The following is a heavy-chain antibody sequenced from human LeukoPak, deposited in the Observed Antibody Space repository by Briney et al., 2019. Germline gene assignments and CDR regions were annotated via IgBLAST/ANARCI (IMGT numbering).Heavy chain of an antibody. CDR1: GGSITTYY. V-gene: IGHV4-30-2*01. CDR2: IYHSGST. CDR3: ARGRNYGDYGGPACAFDI. J-gene: IGHJ3*02. Sequence: PSETLSLTCTISGGSITTYYWSWIRQPPGKGLEWIGYIYHSGSTYYNPSLKSRVTISVDRSKNQFSLKLTSVTAADTAVYYCARGRNYGDYGGPACAFDIWGQGTMVSVSS. D-gene: IGHD4-17*01.